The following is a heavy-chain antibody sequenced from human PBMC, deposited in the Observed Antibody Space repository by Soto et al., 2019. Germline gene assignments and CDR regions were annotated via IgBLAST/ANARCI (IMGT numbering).Heavy chain of an antibody. Sequence: VQLVQSGAEVKKPGASVKVSCKASGYTFTSYGISWVRQAPGQGLEWMGWISAYNGNTNYAQKLQGRVTMTTDTATRTADMGLRSLRSDDTAVYYCARGLQFDYGDTGWAFDIWGQGTMVTVSS. CDR2: ISAYNGNT. D-gene: IGHD4-17*01. CDR3: ARGLQFDYGDTGWAFDI. J-gene: IGHJ3*02. V-gene: IGHV1-18*01. CDR1: GYTFTSYG.